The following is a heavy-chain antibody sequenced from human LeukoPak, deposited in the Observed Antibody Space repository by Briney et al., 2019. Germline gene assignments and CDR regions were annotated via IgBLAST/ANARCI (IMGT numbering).Heavy chain of an antibody. D-gene: IGHD1-26*01. CDR3: ARRLGGLDA. CDR2: ISSSSSYI. CDR1: GFTFSSYS. Sequence: GGSLRLSCAASGFTFSSYSMNWVRQAPGKGLEWVSSISSSSSYIAYADSVKGRFTISRDNAKNSLYLQMNSLRAEDTAVYYCARRLGGLDAWGQGTTVTVSS. V-gene: IGHV3-21*01. J-gene: IGHJ6*02.